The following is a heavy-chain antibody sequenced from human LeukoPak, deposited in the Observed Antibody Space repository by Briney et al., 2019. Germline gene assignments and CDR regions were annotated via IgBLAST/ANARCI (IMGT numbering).Heavy chain of an antibody. Sequence: SETLSLTCTVSGGSISSSSYYWGWIRQPPGKGLGWIGSIYYSGSTYYNPSLKSRVTISVDTSKNQFSLKLSSVTAADTAVYYCARLVVVVPAAILVFDYWGQGTLVTVSS. D-gene: IGHD2-2*01. V-gene: IGHV4-39*01. CDR3: ARLVVVVPAAILVFDY. CDR1: GGSISSSSYY. J-gene: IGHJ4*02. CDR2: IYYSGST.